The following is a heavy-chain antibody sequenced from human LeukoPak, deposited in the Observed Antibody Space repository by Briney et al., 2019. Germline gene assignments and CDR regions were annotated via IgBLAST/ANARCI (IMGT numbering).Heavy chain of an antibody. CDR2: IYTSGST. J-gene: IGHJ5*02. V-gene: IGHV4-61*02. D-gene: IGHD3-10*01. CDR3: ARGYYGSGFDP. CDR1: GGSISSGGYY. Sequence: PSETLSLTCTVSGGSISSGGYYWSWIRQPAGKGLERIGRIYTSGSTSYNPSLKSRVTISVDTSKNQFSLNLSSVTAADTAVYYCARGYYGSGFDPWGQGNLVTVSS.